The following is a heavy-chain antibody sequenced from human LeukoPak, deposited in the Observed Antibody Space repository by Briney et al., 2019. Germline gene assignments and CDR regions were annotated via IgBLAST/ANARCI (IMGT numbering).Heavy chain of an antibody. CDR2: MNPNCGNT. D-gene: IGHD2-21*01. CDR3: ARGSEIPNWFDP. V-gene: IGHV1-8*01. J-gene: IGHJ5*02. CDR1: GYTFTSYD. Sequence: ASVKVSCKASGYTFTSYDINWVRQATGQGLEWMGWMNPNCGNTGYAQKFQGRVTMTRNTSISTAYMELSSLRSEDTAVYYCARGSEIPNWFDPWGQGTLVTVSS.